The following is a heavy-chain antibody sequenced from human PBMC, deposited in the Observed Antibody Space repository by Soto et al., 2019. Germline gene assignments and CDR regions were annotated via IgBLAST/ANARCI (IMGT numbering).Heavy chain of an antibody. CDR2: IWYDGSNK. D-gene: IGHD1-26*01. J-gene: IGHJ4*02. Sequence: QVQLVESGGGVVQPGRSLRLSCAASGFTFSSYGMHWVRQAPGKGLEWVAVIWYDGSNKYYADSVKGRFTISRDNSKNTLYLQMNSLRAEDTAVYYWARDTGAYSGSYFDYWGQGTLVTVSS. CDR3: ARDTGAYSGSYFDY. CDR1: GFTFSSYG. V-gene: IGHV3-33*01.